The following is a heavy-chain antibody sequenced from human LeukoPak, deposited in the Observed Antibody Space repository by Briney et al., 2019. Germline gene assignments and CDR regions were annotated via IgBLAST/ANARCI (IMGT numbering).Heavy chain of an antibody. V-gene: IGHV1-46*01. Sequence: ASVTVSCKASGYTFTNYYIHWVREAPGQGLEWMGIISPRDVSTSYAQKFQGRVTVTRDTSTSTVYMELSSLRSEDTAVYYCAREEQWHKEAFDIWGQGTMVTVSS. D-gene: IGHD6-19*01. CDR2: ISPRDVST. CDR1: GYTFTNYY. CDR3: AREEQWHKEAFDI. J-gene: IGHJ3*02.